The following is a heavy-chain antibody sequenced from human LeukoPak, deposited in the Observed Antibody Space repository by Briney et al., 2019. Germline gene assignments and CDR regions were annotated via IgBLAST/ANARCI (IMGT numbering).Heavy chain of an antibody. CDR1: GYSFTSYW. Sequence: GGSLRLSCKGSGYSFTSYWIGWVRQMPGKGLEWMGIIYPGDSDTRYSPSFQGQVTISADKSISTAYLQWCSLKASDTAMYYCARHPLAAGCSSTSCYSDYWGQGTLVTVSS. D-gene: IGHD2-2*02. CDR2: IYPGDSDT. J-gene: IGHJ4*02. V-gene: IGHV5-51*01. CDR3: ARHPLAAGCSSTSCYSDY.